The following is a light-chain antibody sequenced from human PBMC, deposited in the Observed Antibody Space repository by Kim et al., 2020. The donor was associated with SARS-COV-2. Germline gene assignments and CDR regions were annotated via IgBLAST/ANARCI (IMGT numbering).Light chain of an antibody. J-gene: IGKJ1*01. CDR3: QQRRNWPPAT. CDR1: QSVSSS. CDR2: DAS. V-gene: IGKV3-11*01. Sequence: SPGQRATLSCRASQSVSSSLAWYQQKPGQAPRLLIYDASNRATGIPARFSGSGSGTDFTLSISSLEPEDFAVYYCQQRRNWPPATFGQGTRVDIK.